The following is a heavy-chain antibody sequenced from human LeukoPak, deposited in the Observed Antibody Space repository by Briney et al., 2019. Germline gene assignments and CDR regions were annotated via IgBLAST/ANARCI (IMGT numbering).Heavy chain of an antibody. V-gene: IGHV4-59*01. CDR3: ARVRRNLGSYYMDV. J-gene: IGHJ6*03. Sequence: KPSETLSLTCTVSGVSISSYYWSWIRQPPGKGLEWIGYIYYSRSTNYNPSLKSRVTISVDTSKNQFSLKLSSVTAADTAVYYCARVRRNLGSYYMDVWGKGTTVTVSS. D-gene: IGHD2-15*01. CDR1: GVSISSYY. CDR2: IYYSRST.